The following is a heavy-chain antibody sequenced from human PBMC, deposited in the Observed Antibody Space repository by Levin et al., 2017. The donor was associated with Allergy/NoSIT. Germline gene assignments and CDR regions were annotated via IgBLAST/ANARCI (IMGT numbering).Heavy chain of an antibody. V-gene: IGHV3-23*01. CDR3: AKDQYYYETSGFYRGWFDP. Sequence: GGSLRLSCETSGFIFGNYGMKWVRQAPGKGLQWVAAIGKSGGNTYYADSVKGRFTVSRDRSLDKMYLQMNSLRAEDTAVYYCAKDQYYYETSGFYRGWFDPWGQGTLVVVSS. J-gene: IGHJ5*02. CDR1: GFIFGNYG. CDR2: IGKSGGNT. D-gene: IGHD3-22*01.